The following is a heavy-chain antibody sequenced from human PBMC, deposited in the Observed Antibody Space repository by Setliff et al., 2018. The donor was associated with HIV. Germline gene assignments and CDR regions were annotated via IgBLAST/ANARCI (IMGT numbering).Heavy chain of an antibody. D-gene: IGHD3-22*01. CDR2: ISSDGSNI. Sequence: LSLTCAVYGGSFSDYYWSWIRQSPGRGLEWVAVISSDGSNIYYVDSVKGRFTVSRDNSNNTLYLQMNSLRAEDTAVYYCARGALISWDSSDDLWYWGQGTLVTVSS. CDR3: ARGALISWDSSDDLWY. CDR1: GGSFSDYY. J-gene: IGHJ4*02. V-gene: IGHV3-30*14.